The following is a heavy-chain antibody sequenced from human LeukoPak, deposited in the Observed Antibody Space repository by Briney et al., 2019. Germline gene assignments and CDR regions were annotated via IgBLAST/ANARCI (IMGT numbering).Heavy chain of an antibody. CDR2: ISSGGSNI. D-gene: IGHD3-16*02. V-gene: IGHV3-48*03. Sequence: GGSLRLSCAASGFTFSSYEMNWVRQAPGKGLEWVSYISSGGSNIYYADSVKGRFTISRDNAKNSLHLQMNSLRAEDTAVYYCARFRYYDNVWGSYRYMDNYWGQGTLVTVPS. J-gene: IGHJ4*02. CDR1: GFTFSSYE. CDR3: ARFRYYDNVWGSYRYMDNY.